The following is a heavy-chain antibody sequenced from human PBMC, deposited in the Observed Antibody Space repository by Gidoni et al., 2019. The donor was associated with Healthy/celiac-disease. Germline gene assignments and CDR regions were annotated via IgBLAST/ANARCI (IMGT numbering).Heavy chain of an antibody. V-gene: IGHV3-48*03. Sequence: EVQLVESGGGLVQPGGSMRLSCADSGCTFSSYEMNWVRQAPGKGLEWVSYISSSGSTIYYADSVKGRFTISIDNAKNSLYLQMNSLRAEDTAVYYCARVGVGSSPSLFDPWGQGTLVTVSS. D-gene: IGHD6-13*01. CDR3: ARVGVGSSPSLFDP. CDR1: GCTFSSYE. J-gene: IGHJ5*02. CDR2: ISSSGSTI.